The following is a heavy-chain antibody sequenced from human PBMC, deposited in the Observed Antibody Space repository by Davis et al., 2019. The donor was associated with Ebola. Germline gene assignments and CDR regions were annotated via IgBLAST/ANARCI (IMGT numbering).Heavy chain of an antibody. CDR1: GYTFTRYG. CDR2: ISAYNGNT. D-gene: IGHD2-15*01. V-gene: IGHV1-18*01. J-gene: IGHJ4*02. Sequence: AASVKVSCKASGYTFTRYGISWVRQAPGQGLEWMGWISAYNGNTNYAQKLQGRVTMTTDTSTSTAYMELRSLRSDDTAVYYCARDGGMVALTGWVDYWGQGTLVTVSS. CDR3: ARDGGMVALTGWVDY.